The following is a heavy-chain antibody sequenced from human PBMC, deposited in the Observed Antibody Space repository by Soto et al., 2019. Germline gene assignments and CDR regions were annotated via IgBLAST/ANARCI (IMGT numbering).Heavy chain of an antibody. CDR2: IYYSGST. D-gene: IGHD3-10*01. V-gene: IGHV4-59*01. J-gene: IGHJ3*02. CDR1: GGSISSYY. CDR3: ARDPSVGAFDI. Sequence: QVQLQESGPGLVKPSETLSLTCTVSGGSISSYYWSWIRQPPGKGLEWIGYIYYSGSTNYNPSLKSRVPISVDTAKNQFSLKLSSVTAADTAVYYCARDPSVGAFDIWGQGTMVTVSS.